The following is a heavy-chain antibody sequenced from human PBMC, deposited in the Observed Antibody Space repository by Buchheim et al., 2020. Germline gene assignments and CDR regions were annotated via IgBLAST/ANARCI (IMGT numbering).Heavy chain of an antibody. CDR2: IYWDDDK. Sequence: QITLKESGPTLVKPTQTLTLTCTFSGFSLSTRGVGLGWVRQPPGKALEWLAFIYWDDDKCYSPSLKSIPTFTKDTSKNPYLLTMTNMDTVDTATYYWAQTETYEYGDFRLMDVWGQGTT. V-gene: IGHV2-5*02. J-gene: IGHJ6*01. CDR1: GFSLSTRGVG. D-gene: IGHD4-17*01. CDR3: AQTETYEYGDFRLMDV.